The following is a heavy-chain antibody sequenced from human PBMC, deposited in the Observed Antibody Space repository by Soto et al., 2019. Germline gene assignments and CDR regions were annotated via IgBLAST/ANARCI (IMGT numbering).Heavy chain of an antibody. J-gene: IGHJ4*02. CDR1: GFTFTSYA. CDR3: AVRRRAGGHFAY. D-gene: IGHD2-15*01. CDR2: ISSGGST. Sequence: EVQLLESGGGLVQPEGSLRLSCAASGFTFTSYAMGWVRQAPGKGLEWVSVISSGGSTYYADSVGGRFSICRYNSKDTLSLQLNSLRTEETAVYYGAVRRRAGGHFAYWGQRALVTVSS. V-gene: IGHV3-23*01.